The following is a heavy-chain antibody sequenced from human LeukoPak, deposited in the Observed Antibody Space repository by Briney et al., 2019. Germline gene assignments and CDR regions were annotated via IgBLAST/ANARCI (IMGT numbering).Heavy chain of an antibody. D-gene: IGHD4-17*01. J-gene: IGHJ4*02. Sequence: SETLSLTCAVYGGSFSGYYWSWIRQPPGKGLEWIWEINHSGSTNYNPSLKSRVTISVDTSKNQFSLKLSSVTAADTAVYYCARATVTTVDYWGQGTLVTVSS. CDR2: INHSGST. V-gene: IGHV4-34*01. CDR3: ARATVTTVDY. CDR1: GGSFSGYY.